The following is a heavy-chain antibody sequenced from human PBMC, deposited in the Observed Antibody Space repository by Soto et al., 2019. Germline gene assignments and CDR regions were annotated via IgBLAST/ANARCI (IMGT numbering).Heavy chain of an antibody. Sequence: GASVKVSCKASGYTFTSHGISWVRQAPGQGLEWMGWISAYNGNTNYAQKLQGRVTMTTDTSTSTAYMQLRSLRSDDTAVYYCARVGVGFSPLGAFDIWGQGTMVTVSS. V-gene: IGHV1-18*01. J-gene: IGHJ3*02. CDR1: GYTFTSHG. D-gene: IGHD1-26*01. CDR3: ARVGVGFSPLGAFDI. CDR2: ISAYNGNT.